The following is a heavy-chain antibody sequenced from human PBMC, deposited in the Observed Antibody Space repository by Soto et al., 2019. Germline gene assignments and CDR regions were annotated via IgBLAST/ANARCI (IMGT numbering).Heavy chain of an antibody. J-gene: IGHJ4*02. V-gene: IGHV3-33*01. Sequence: QVQFEDSGVGVVQPGRSLRLSCEASGFTFKTYSMHWVRQPPGKGLEWLAAIWSEGTQKYYADSGKGRCIISRENSTKALYFEMNSLRVADPAVYYCAGAGGTTVTGLWHFDSWGQGTLVNVAS. CDR3: AGAGGTTVTGLWHFDS. D-gene: IGHD4-17*01. CDR2: IWSEGTQK. CDR1: GFTFKTYS.